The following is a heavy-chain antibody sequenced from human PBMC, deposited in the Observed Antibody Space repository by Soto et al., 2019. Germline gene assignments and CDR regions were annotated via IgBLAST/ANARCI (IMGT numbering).Heavy chain of an antibody. Sequence: GASVKVSCKASGYTFTSYAMHWVRQAPGQGLEWMGWINPNSGGTNYAQKFQGRVTMTRDTSISTAYMELSRLRSDDTAVYYCARKDSSGYYYANWFDPWGQGTLVTVSS. CDR3: ARKDSSGYYYANWFDP. D-gene: IGHD3-22*01. V-gene: IGHV1-2*02. CDR1: GYTFTSYA. J-gene: IGHJ5*02. CDR2: INPNSGGT.